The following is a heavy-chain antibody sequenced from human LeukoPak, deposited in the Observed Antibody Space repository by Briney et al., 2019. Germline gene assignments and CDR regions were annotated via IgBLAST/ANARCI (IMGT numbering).Heavy chain of an antibody. CDR1: GYTFTSYG. CDR3: ARVGTTVTGYYYYYYMDV. CDR2: ISAYNGNT. V-gene: IGHV1-18*01. Sequence: ASVKVSCKASGYTFTSYGISWVRQAPGQGLEWMGWISAYNGNTNYAQKLQGRVTMTTDTSTSTAYMELRSLRSDDTAVYYCARVGTTVTGYYYYYYMDVWGKGATVTVSS. D-gene: IGHD4-11*01. J-gene: IGHJ6*03.